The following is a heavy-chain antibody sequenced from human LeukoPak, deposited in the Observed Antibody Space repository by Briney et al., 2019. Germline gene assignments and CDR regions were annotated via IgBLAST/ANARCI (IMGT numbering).Heavy chain of an antibody. V-gene: IGHV3-11*01. CDR3: ARDGRLAKVEGEDYYYDGVDV. D-gene: IGHD3-16*01. J-gene: IGHJ6*02. Sequence: GGSLRLSCAASGFTFTDYYMSWVRQAPGKGLEWISYISPTGHTIYYADSVKGRFTISRDNTKNSLYLQMNRLRAEDTALYYGARDGRLAKVEGEDYYYDGVDVWGQGTTVIVSS. CDR1: GFTFTDYY. CDR2: ISPTGHTI.